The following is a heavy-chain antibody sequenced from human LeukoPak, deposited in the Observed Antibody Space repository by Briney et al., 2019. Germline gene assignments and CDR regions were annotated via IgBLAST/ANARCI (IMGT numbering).Heavy chain of an antibody. V-gene: IGHV1-46*01. J-gene: IGHJ6*04. CDR1: GYTLTSYY. CDR3: ARAQGEVYDILTGYYKRDYYYYYGMDV. Sequence: GASVKVSCKASGYTLTSYYMHWVRQAPGQGLEWMGIINPSGGSTSYAQKFQGRVTMTRDTSTSTVYMELSSLRSEDTAVYYCARAQGEVYDILTGYYKRDYYYYYGMDVWGKGTTVTVSS. D-gene: IGHD3-9*01. CDR2: INPSGGST.